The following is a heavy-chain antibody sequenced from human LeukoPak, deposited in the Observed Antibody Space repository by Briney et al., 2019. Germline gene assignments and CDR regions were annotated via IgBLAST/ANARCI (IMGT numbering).Heavy chain of an antibody. CDR2: INSDGSST. CDR3: ARDRSIASDY. Sequence: GECLRLSCAASGFTFSSYWMHWVRQAPGKGLVWVSRINSDGSSTSYADSVKGPFTISRDNAKNTLYLQLNSLRAEDTAVYYCARDRSIASDYWGQGTLVTVSS. CDR1: GFTFSSYW. D-gene: IGHD6-6*01. J-gene: IGHJ4*02. V-gene: IGHV3-74*01.